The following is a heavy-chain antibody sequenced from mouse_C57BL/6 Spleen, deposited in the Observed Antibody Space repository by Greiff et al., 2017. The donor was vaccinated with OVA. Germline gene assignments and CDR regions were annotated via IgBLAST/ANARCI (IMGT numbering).Heavy chain of an antibody. CDR1: GYTFTSYG. J-gene: IGHJ2*01. CDR3: AREGDYDEGGY. D-gene: IGHD2-4*01. V-gene: IGHV1-81*01. Sequence: QVQLKESGAELARPGASVKLSCKASGYTFTSYGISWVKQRTGQGLEWIGEIYPRSGNTYYNEKFKGKATLTADKSSSTAYMELRSLTSEDSAVYFCAREGDYDEGGYWGQGTTLTVSS. CDR2: IYPRSGNT.